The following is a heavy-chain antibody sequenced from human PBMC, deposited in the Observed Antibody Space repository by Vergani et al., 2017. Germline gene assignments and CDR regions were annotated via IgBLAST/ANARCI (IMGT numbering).Heavy chain of an antibody. D-gene: IGHD6-13*01. CDR3: ARVGSSSSWYDY. V-gene: IGHV1-2*04. J-gene: IGHJ4*02. CDR1: GGTFSSYA. CDR2: INPNSGGT. Sequence: QVQLVQSGAEVKKPGSSVKVSCKASGGTFSSYAISWVRQAPGQGLEWMGWINPNSGGTNYAQKFQGWVTMTRDTSISTAYMELSRLRSDDTAVYYCARVGSSSSWYDYWGQGTLVTVSA.